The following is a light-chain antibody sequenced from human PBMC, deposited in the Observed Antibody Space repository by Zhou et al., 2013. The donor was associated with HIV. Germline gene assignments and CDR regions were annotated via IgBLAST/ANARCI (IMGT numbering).Light chain of an antibody. CDR3: QQYYSYPVT. J-gene: IGKJ2*01. Sequence: IRMTQSPSSLSASTGDRVTITCRASQGISSYLAWYQQKPGKAPKLLIYAASTLQSGVPSRFSGSGSGTDFTLTISCLQSEDFATYYCQQYYSYPVTFGQGTKLEIK. CDR1: QGISSY. V-gene: IGKV1-8*01. CDR2: AAS.